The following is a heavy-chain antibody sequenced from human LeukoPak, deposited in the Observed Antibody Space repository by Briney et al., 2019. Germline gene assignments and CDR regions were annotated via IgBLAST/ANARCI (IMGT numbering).Heavy chain of an antibody. CDR3: ARLGPASSGWPESFDY. J-gene: IGHJ4*02. CDR2: IKRDGSEK. V-gene: IGHV3-7*03. D-gene: IGHD6-19*01. CDR1: GFTFNSYW. Sequence: GGSLRLSCAASGFTFNSYWMNWVRQAPGKGLEWVANIKRDGSEKYYVDSVKGRFTISRDNAKNSLDLQMNSLRVEDTAVYYCARLGPASSGWPESFDYWGQGTLVTASS.